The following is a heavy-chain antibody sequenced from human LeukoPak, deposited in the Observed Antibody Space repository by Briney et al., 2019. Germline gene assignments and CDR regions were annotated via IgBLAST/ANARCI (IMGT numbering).Heavy chain of an antibody. J-gene: IGHJ3*02. CDR2: ISGYNGNT. V-gene: IGHV1-18*01. CDR3: ASSVAVAGPHDAFDI. Sequence: ASVKVSCKASGYTFTSYGISWVRQAPGQGLEWMGWISGYNGNTNYAQNLQGRVTMTTDTSTDTAYMELRSLRSDDTAVYYCASSVAVAGPHDAFDIWGQGTMVTVSS. D-gene: IGHD6-19*01. CDR1: GYTFTSYG.